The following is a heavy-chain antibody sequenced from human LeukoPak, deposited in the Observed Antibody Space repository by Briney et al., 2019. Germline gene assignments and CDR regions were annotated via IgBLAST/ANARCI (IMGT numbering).Heavy chain of an antibody. D-gene: IGHD1-26*01. Sequence: GGSLRHTCAASGFTFSTYGMHWVRQAPGKGLEWVAFIRYDGITKYYADSVKGRFTISRDNSEDTLYLQMNSLRAEDTAVYFCARDNYYNDFYFAYWGQGTLVTVSS. CDR1: GFTFSTYG. V-gene: IGHV3-30*02. J-gene: IGHJ4*02. CDR2: IRYDGITK. CDR3: ARDNYYNDFYFAY.